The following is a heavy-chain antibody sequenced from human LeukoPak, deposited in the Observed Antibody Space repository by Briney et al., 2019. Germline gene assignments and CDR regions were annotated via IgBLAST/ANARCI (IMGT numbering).Heavy chain of an antibody. D-gene: IGHD2-2*01. Sequence: SGTLSLTCAVSGGSISSSNWWSWVRQTPGKGLDWIGEIYHSGITNYNPSLKSRVTISVDKSKNQFSLKLSSVTAADTAVYYCATTADQLTPLGYWGQGTLVTVSS. CDR3: ATTADQLTPLGY. J-gene: IGHJ4*02. CDR2: IYHSGIT. V-gene: IGHV4-4*02. CDR1: GGSISSSNW.